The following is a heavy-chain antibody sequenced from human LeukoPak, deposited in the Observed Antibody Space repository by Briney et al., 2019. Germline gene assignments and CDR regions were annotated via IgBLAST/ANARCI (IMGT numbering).Heavy chain of an antibody. CDR2: IDWDDDK. D-gene: IGHD3-10*01. CDR1: GFSLSTSGMC. J-gene: IGHJ6*02. V-gene: IGHV2-70*11. CDR3: ARLTRITMVRGVTNYYYYGMDV. Sequence: SGPTLVNPTQTLTLTCTFSGFSLSTSGMCVSWIRQPPGKALEWLARIDWDDDKYYSTSLKTRLTISKDTSKNQVVLTMTNMDPVDTATYYCARLTRITMVRGVTNYYYYGMDVWGQGTTVTVSS.